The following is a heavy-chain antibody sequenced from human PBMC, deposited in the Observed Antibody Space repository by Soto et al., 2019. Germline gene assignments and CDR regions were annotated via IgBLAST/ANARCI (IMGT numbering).Heavy chain of an antibody. CDR1: GYSFTSHW. CDR3: ARQDYSNYRGGMDV. V-gene: IGHV5-51*01. Sequence: GESLKISCKTSGYSFTSHWIAWVRQMPGKGLEWMGIIYPSDSDIRYRPSFQGQVTISVDKSISTAYLQWGSLKASDTATYYCARQDYSNYRGGMDVWGQGTTVTVSS. D-gene: IGHD2-2*01. J-gene: IGHJ6*02. CDR2: IYPSDSDI.